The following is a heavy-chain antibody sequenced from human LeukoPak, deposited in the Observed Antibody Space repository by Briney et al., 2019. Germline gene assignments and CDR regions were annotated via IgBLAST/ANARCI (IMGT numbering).Heavy chain of an antibody. J-gene: IGHJ5*02. V-gene: IGHV4-4*09. CDR3: ARQVTYWFDP. Sequence: SETLSLTCTVSGGSISSYYWSWIRQPPGKGLEWIGYIYTSGSTNYNPSLKSRVTISVDTSKNQFSLKLSSVTAADTAVYYCARQVTYWFDPWGQGTQVTVSS. CDR2: IYTSGST. D-gene: IGHD3-10*01. CDR1: GGSISSYY.